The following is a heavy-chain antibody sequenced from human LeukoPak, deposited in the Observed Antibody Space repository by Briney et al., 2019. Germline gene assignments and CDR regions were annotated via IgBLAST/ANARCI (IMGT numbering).Heavy chain of an antibody. Sequence: GGSLRLSCAASGFTFNDYYMSWIRQAPGKGLEWLSYIDIGGTNTHYADSVKGRFTISRDNAKKSLYLEMNNLRAEDTAVYYCATDGAGFDTWGQGVLVTVS. V-gene: IGHV3-11*01. CDR1: GFTFNDYY. J-gene: IGHJ5*02. CDR3: ATDGAGFDT. CDR2: IDIGGTNT.